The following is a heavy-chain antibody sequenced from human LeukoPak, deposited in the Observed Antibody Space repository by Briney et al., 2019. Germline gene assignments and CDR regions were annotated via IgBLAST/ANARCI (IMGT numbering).Heavy chain of an antibody. J-gene: IGHJ4*02. V-gene: IGHV4-39*01. D-gene: IGHD2-15*01. CDR1: NASITMSSYY. CDR3: VRHMGVVVAPLGY. CDR2: IYYPRTT. Sequence: PSETLSLTCPVTNASITMSSYYWGWPRQPPGHGLEWTGSIYYPRTTYYNPSLKSRFAISVDTSKNQFSLKLRSVTAADTAVYYRVRHMGVVVAPLGYWGEGTLVTVSS.